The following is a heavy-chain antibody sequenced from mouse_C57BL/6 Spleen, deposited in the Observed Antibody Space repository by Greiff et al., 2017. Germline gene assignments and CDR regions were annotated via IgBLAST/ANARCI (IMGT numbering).Heavy chain of an antibody. CDR2: IDPSDSYT. J-gene: IGHJ1*03. Sequence: QVQLKQPGAELVKPGASVKLSCKASGYTFTSYWMQWVKQRPGQGLEWIGEIDPSDSYTNYNQKFKGKATLTVDTSSSTAYMQLSSLTSEDSAVYYCAREELGRGYFDVWGTGTTVTVSS. CDR1: GYTFTSYW. CDR3: AREELGRGYFDV. V-gene: IGHV1-50*01. D-gene: IGHD4-1*01.